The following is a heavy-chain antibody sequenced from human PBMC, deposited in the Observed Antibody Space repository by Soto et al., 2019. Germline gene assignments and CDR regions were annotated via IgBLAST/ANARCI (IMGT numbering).Heavy chain of an antibody. J-gene: IGHJ4*02. V-gene: IGHV3-15*01. CDR3: TTPISMISRQKPSGDY. Sequence: GGSLRLSXAASGFTFSNAWMSWVRQAPGKGLEWVGRIKSKTDGGTTDYAAPVKGRFTISRDDSKNTLYLQMNSLKTEDTAVYYRTTPISMISRQKPSGDYWGQGTLVTVSS. CDR2: IKSKTDGGTT. CDR1: GFTFSNAW. D-gene: IGHD3-22*01.